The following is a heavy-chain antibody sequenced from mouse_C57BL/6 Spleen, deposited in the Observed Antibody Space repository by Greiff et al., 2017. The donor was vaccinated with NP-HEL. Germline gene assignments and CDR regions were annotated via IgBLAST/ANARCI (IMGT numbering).Heavy chain of an antibody. Sequence: VQLQQSGAELVKPGASVKMSCKASGYTFTSYWITWVKQRPGQGLEWIGDIYPGSGSTNYNEKFKSKATLTVDTSSSTAYMQLSSLTSEDSVVYYCARRRDYLDYWGQGTTLTVSS. J-gene: IGHJ2*01. CDR2: IYPGSGST. CDR3: ARRRDYLDY. V-gene: IGHV1-55*01. CDR1: GYTFTSYW.